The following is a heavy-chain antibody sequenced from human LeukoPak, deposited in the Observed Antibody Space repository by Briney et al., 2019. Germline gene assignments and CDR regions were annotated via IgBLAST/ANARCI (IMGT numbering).Heavy chain of an antibody. Sequence: GGSLRLSCAASGFTFSSYGMHWVRQAPGKGLEWVAFIRYDGSNKHYADSVKGRFTISRDNSKNTLYLQMNSLRAEDTAVYYCAKGGRPCSGGSCHKYYYYYYYMDVWGKGTTVTISS. CDR2: IRYDGSNK. CDR3: AKGGRPCSGGSCHKYYYYYYYMDV. J-gene: IGHJ6*03. V-gene: IGHV3-30*02. D-gene: IGHD2-15*01. CDR1: GFTFSSYG.